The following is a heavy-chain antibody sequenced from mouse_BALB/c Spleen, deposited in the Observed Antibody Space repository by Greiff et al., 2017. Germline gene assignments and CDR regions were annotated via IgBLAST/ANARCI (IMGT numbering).Heavy chain of an antibody. D-gene: IGHD1-1*01. CDR2: ISTYYGDA. J-gene: IGHJ4*01. CDR1: GYTFTDYA. Sequence: VQLQQSGAELVRPGVSVKISCKGSGYTFTDYAMHWVQQSHAKSLEWIGVISTYYGDASYNQKFKGKATMTVDKSSSTAYMELARLTSEDSAIYYCAREGTTVAMDYWGQGTSVTVSS. V-gene: IGHV1S137*01. CDR3: AREGTTVAMDY.